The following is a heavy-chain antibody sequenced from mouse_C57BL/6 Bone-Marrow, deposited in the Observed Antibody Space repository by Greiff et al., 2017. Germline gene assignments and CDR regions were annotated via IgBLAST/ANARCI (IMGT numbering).Heavy chain of an antibody. Sequence: VQVVESGPGLVAPSQSRSITCTFSGFSLPSFAISGVRQPPGKGLGWLGVIWTGGGTNYNSALKSRLSISKDNSKSQVFLKMNSLQTDDTARYYCATMITAAWFAYWGQGTLVTVSA. D-gene: IGHD2-4*01. J-gene: IGHJ3*01. CDR1: GFSLPSFA. CDR3: ATMITAAWFAY. V-gene: IGHV2-9-1*01. CDR2: IWTGGGT.